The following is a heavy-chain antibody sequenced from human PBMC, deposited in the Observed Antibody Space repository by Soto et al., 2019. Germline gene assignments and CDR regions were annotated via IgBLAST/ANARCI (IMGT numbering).Heavy chain of an antibody. CDR2: IKQDGSEK. D-gene: IGHD3-10*01. J-gene: IGHJ4*02. CDR3: ARDGGFYFDY. CDR1: GFTFSDYW. Sequence: EVHLVESGGGLVQPGGSLRLSCAASGFTFSDYWMNWVRQAPGKGLEWVANIKQDGSEKYFVDSVKGRFTTSRDNAKNSLYLQMNSLRAEDTAVYYCARDGGFYFDYWGQGTLVTVSS. V-gene: IGHV3-7*01.